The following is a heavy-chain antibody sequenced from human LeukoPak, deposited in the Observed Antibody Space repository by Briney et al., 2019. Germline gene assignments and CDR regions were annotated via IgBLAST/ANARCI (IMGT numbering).Heavy chain of an antibody. V-gene: IGHV1-8*02. CDR2: MNPNSGNT. Sequence: ASVKVSCRASGYTFTSYGISWVRQAPGQGLEWMGWMNPNSGNTGYAEKFQGRITMTRDTSIGTAYMELSGLRSEDTAVYYCAKGGSDLTVVVVPASDWFDPWGRGTQVTVSS. J-gene: IGHJ5*02. CDR1: GYTFTSYG. CDR3: AKGGSDLTVVVVPASDWFDP. D-gene: IGHD2-15*01.